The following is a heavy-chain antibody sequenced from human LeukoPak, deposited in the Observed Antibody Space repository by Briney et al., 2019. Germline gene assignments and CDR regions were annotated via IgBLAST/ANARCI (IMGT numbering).Heavy chain of an antibody. D-gene: IGHD3-10*01. J-gene: IGHJ4*02. CDR1: GYSISSGYY. CDR2: INHSGST. CDR3: ARRRFGDYFDY. Sequence: SETLSLTCTVSGYSISSGYYWSWIRQPPGKGLEWIGEINHSGSTNYNPSLKSRVTISVDTSKNQFSLKLSSVTAADTAVYYCARRRFGDYFDYWGQGTLVTVSS. V-gene: IGHV4-38-2*02.